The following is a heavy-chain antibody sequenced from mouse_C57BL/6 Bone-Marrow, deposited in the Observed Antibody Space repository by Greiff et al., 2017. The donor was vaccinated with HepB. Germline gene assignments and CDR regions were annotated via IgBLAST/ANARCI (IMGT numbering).Heavy chain of an antibody. J-gene: IGHJ3*01. Sequence: QVHLKQSGAELVKPGASVKMSCKASGYTFTSYWMHWVKQRPGRGLEWIGRIDPNSGGTKYNKKFKSKATLTVDKASSTAYMQLSSLTSEDSAVYDCEGWGRGRRFAYWGQGTLVTVSA. CDR3: EGWGRGRRFAY. CDR1: GYTFTSYW. D-gene: IGHD3-3*01. CDR2: IDPNSGGT. V-gene: IGHV1-72*01.